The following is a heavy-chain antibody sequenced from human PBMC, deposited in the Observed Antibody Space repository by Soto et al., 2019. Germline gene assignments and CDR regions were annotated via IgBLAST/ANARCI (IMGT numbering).Heavy chain of an antibody. V-gene: IGHV4-30-4*01. CDR3: AGIQSKRLSGLDP. Sequence: QVQLQESGPGLVKPSQTLSLTCTVSGGSISSGDYYWSWIRQPPGKGLEWIGYIYYSGSTYYNPSLKSRVTISVDTSKNQFSLKLSSVTAAATAVYYCAGIQSKRLSGLDPWGQGTLVTVSS. CDR2: IYYSGST. CDR1: GGSISSGDYY. J-gene: IGHJ5*02. D-gene: IGHD5-18*01.